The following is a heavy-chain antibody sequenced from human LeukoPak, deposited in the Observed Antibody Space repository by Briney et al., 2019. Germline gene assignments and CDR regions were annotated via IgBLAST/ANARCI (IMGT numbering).Heavy chain of an antibody. Sequence: WETLCLTCNVSGGSISSNTYFWGWIRRPPGKGLEWIGSIRYSGSTYYNPSLKSRVTISVDTSKNQFSLNLSSLPAADTAVYYCATSDTVSTYNWFDPWGQGTLVTVS. CDR3: ATSDTVSTYNWFDP. D-gene: IGHD5/OR15-5a*01. CDR1: GGSISSNTYF. J-gene: IGHJ5*02. CDR2: IRYSGST. V-gene: IGHV4-39*01.